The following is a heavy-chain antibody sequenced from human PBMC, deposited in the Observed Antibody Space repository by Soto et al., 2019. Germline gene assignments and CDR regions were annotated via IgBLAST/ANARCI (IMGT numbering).Heavy chain of an antibody. V-gene: IGHV5-10-1*01. D-gene: IGHD1-26*01. CDR1: GYSFAGYW. CDR2: IDPSDSQA. Sequence: GESLKICCKGSGYSFAGYWITWVRQMPGKGLEWMGRIDPSDSQAYYSPSFRGHVTISAAKSITTVFLQWSSLRASDTAMYYCARQIYFFYSGPNLQYYFDPWGQGTLVTV. J-gene: IGHJ5*02. CDR3: ARQIYFFYSGPNLQYYFDP.